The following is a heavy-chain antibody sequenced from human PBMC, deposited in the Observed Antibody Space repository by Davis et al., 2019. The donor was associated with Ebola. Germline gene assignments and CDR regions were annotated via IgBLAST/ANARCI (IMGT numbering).Heavy chain of an antibody. J-gene: IGHJ5*02. Sequence: PSETLSLTCAVSGGSISSGGYSWSWIRQPPGKGLEWIGYIYDSGSTYYNPCLKSRVTISVDRSKNQFSLKLSSVTAADTAMYYCARQLQPGRWFDPWGQGTLVTVSS. D-gene: IGHD1-1*01. CDR1: GGSISSGGYS. CDR3: ARQLQPGRWFDP. V-gene: IGHV4-30-2*01. CDR2: IYDSGST.